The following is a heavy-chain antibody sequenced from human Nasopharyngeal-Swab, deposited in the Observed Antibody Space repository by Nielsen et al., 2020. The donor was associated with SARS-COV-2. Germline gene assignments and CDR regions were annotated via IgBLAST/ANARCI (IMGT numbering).Heavy chain of an antibody. CDR3: ARIGEGVYYYYGMDV. CDR2: IYPGDSDT. J-gene: IGHJ6*02. V-gene: IGHV5-51*01. Sequence: GGSLRLSCTGSGYSFTSYWIGWVRQMPGKGLEWMGIIYPGDSDTRYSPSFQGQVTISADKSISTAYLQWSSLKASDTAMYYCARIGEGVYYYYGMDVWGQGTTVTVSS. D-gene: IGHD3-16*01. CDR1: GYSFTSYW.